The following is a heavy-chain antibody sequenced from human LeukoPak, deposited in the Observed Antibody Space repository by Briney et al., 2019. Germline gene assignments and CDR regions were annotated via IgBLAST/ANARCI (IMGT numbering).Heavy chain of an antibody. V-gene: IGHV5-51*01. CDR2: ISPGGSAT. CDR3: AKYLRWLNSPDPPEDY. J-gene: IGHJ4*02. Sequence: GESLKISCKASGYSFTDNWIAWVRQMPGEGLEWMGIISPGGSATTYSPSFQGHVTISVDKSISTSYLQWSSLTASDTAIYYCAKYLRWLNSPDPPEDYWGQGTLVTVSS. CDR1: GYSFTDNW. D-gene: IGHD5-18*01.